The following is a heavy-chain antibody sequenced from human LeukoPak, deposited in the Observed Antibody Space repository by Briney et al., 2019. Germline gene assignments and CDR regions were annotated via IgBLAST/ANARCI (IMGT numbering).Heavy chain of an antibody. CDR1: GFTLSSHA. J-gene: IGHJ4*02. CDR3: VRRTGNYFDY. D-gene: IGHD3/OR15-3a*01. Sequence: GSLRLSCPASGFTLSSHAMHWVRQAPGKALEYVSAISYNGGSTYYANSVKDRFTISRDNSKNTLYLQMSSLRPEDTAVFYCVRRTGNYFDYWGQGTLVTVSS. V-gene: IGHV3-64D*09. CDR2: ISYNGGST.